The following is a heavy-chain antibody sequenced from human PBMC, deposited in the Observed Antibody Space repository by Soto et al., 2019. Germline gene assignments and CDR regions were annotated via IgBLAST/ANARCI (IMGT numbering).Heavy chain of an antibody. CDR3: ARDPVIAAAAPPEY. J-gene: IGHJ4*02. D-gene: IGHD6-13*01. CDR1: GYTFTSYA. CDR2: INAGNGNT. V-gene: IGHV1-3*01. Sequence: AASVKVSCKASGYTFTSYAMHWVRQAPGQRLEWMGWINAGNGNTKYSQKFQGRVTISRDTSASTAYMELSSLRSEDTAVYYCARDPVIAAAAPPEYWGQGTLVTVSS.